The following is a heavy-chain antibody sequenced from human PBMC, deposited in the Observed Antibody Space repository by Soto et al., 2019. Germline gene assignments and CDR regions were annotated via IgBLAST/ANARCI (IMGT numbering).Heavy chain of an antibody. CDR1: GYTFRNFG. J-gene: IGHJ4*02. V-gene: IGHV1-18*01. CDR2: ISAYNANA. CDR3: ARANSCFDY. Sequence: QIQLLQSGAEVKKPGASVKVTCKASGYTFRNFGISWVRQAPGQGLEWMGWISAYNANAKYAQKFQGRLTITADTSTSTAYMELRSLRSDDTAVYYCARANSCFDYWGQGTLVTVSS. D-gene: IGHD2-15*01.